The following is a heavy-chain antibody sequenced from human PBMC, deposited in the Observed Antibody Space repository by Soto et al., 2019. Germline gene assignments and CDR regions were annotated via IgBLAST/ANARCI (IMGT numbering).Heavy chain of an antibody. J-gene: IGHJ4*01. D-gene: IGHD2-21*02. CDR2: IYYSGST. Sequence: SETLSLTCTVSGGSISSYYWSWIRQPPGKGLEWIGYIYYSGSTNYNPSLKSRLSISVDTSKNQFSLRLNSVTAADTAVYYCDAVTAIRPILDYRGHGVLVTVSS. CDR3: DAVTAIRPILDY. CDR1: GGSISSYY. V-gene: IGHV4-59*08.